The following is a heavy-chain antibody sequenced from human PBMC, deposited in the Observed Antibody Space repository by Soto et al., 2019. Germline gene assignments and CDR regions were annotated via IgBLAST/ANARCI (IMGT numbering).Heavy chain of an antibody. CDR3: AKDINKLVSVYYYYGMDV. CDR2: ISGSGGST. CDR1: GVTFSSYA. Sequence: GGSLRLSCAASGVTFSSYAMSWVRQAPGKGLEWVSAISGSGGSTYYADSVKGRFTISRDNSKNTLYLQMNSLRAEDTAVYYCAKDINKLVSVYYYYGMDVWGQGTTVTVSS. J-gene: IGHJ6*02. D-gene: IGHD6-6*01. V-gene: IGHV3-23*01.